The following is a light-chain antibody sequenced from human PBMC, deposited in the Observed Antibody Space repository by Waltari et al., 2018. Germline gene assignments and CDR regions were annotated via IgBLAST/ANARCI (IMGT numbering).Light chain of an antibody. CDR2: EVS. CDR1: SSDIGGYDG. J-gene: IGLJ6*01. Sequence: QSALTQPPSVSKSLGQSVTISCTGTSSDIGGYDGVSWYQHHSGTAPRLLIYEVSKRPSGVSVRFSGSTSRNTAALTISGLQTEDEADYYCGSSRSGSTVVFGSGTKLTVL. CDR3: GSSRSGSTVV. V-gene: IGLV2-8*02.